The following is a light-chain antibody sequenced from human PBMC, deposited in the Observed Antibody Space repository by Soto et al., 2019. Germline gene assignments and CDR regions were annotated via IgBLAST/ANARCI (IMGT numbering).Light chain of an antibody. J-gene: IGLJ1*01. CDR2: DVS. V-gene: IGLV2-14*01. Sequence: QSVLTQPASVSGSPGQSITISCPGTSSEVGGYNYVSWYQQHPGKAPKLMIYDVSNRPSGVSNRFSGSKSGNTASLTISGLQAEDEADYYCRSYTSSSTLGVFGTGTKVTVL. CDR1: SSEVGGYNY. CDR3: RSYTSSSTLGV.